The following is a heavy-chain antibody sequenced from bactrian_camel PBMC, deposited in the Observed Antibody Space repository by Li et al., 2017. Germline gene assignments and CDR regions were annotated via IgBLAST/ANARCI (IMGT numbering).Heavy chain of an antibody. CDR1: GFTFHEND. J-gene: IGHJ6*01. Sequence: VQLVESGGDLVQPGRSLRLSCATSGFTFHENDMSWVRQAPGKGLEWVSVISSTDDSTYYADSVRGRFTVSRDNAKNTVYLQTYTLKPEDTAVYYCVSQGKDSQGYYYLFGYWGQGTQVTVS. CDR3: VSQGKDSQGYYYLFGY. V-gene: IGHV3S40*01. CDR2: ISSTDDST. D-gene: IGHD2*01.